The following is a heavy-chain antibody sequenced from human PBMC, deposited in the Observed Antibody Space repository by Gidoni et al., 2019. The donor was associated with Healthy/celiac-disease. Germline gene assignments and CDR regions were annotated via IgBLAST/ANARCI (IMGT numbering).Heavy chain of an antibody. Sequence: EVQLVESGGGLVQPGGSLGPSGAASGFPSRSYDMHWVRQATGKGLECVSAIGTAGDTYYPGSVKGRFTISRENAKNSLYLQMNSLRAGDTAVYYCARGCSGGSCYPDAFDIWGQGTMVTVSS. CDR3: ARGCSGGSCYPDAFDI. CDR2: IGTAGDT. J-gene: IGHJ3*02. CDR1: GFPSRSYD. D-gene: IGHD2-15*01. V-gene: IGHV3-13*01.